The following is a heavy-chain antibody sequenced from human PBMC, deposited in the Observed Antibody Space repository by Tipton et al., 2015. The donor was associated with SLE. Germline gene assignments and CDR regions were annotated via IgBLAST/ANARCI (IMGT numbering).Heavy chain of an antibody. CDR1: GGSISSGGYS. J-gene: IGHJ3*02. CDR3: ARVTWSNAFDI. V-gene: IGHV4-30-2*01. CDR2: IYHSGST. Sequence: TLSLTCAVSGGSISSGGYSWSWIRQPPGKGLEWIGYIYHSGSTYYNPSLKSRVTISVDRSKNQFSLKLSSVTAADTAVYYCARVTWSNAFDIWGQGTMVTVSS. D-gene: IGHD2-15*01.